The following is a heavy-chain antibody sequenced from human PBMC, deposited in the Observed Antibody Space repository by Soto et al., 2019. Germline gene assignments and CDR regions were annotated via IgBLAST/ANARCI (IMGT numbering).Heavy chain of an antibody. V-gene: IGHV4-59*08. CDR2: IYYSGST. J-gene: IGHJ5*02. Sequence: QVHLQESGPGLVKPSETLSLTCTVSGGSIRGYYWSWIRQPPGKGLEWIGYIYYSGSTNYNPSLKSRVTISQHTSESQLSLMLSCATSAYMAVYYCGRHRTGEQQMAGFDPWGQGTLVTVSS. CDR3: GRHRTGEQQMAGFDP. CDR1: GGSIRGYY. D-gene: IGHD6-13*01.